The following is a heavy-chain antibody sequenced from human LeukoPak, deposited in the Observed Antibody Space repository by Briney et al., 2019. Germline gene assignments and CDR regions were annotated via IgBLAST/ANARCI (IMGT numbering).Heavy chain of an antibody. CDR2: INPNSGGT. CDR1: GYTFTGYY. J-gene: IGHJ4*02. V-gene: IGHV1-2*02. CDR3: ARDKGPSEDIVLMVYAH. Sequence: ASVKVSCKASGYTFTGYYMHWVRQAPGQGLERMGWINPNSGGTNYAQKFQGRVTMTRDTSISTAYMELSRLRSDDTAVYYCARDKGPSEDIVLMVYAHWGQGTPVTVSS. D-gene: IGHD2-8*01.